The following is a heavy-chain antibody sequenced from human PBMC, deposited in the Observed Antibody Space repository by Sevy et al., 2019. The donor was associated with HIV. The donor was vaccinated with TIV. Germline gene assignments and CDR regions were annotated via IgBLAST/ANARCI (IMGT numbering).Heavy chain of an antibody. Sequence: GGSLRLSCAASGFTFSSYWMSWVRQAPGKGLEWVANIKQDGSEKYYVDSVKGRFTISRDNAKNSLYLQMNSLRAEDTAVYYGARDRLDYDILTGHPNWFDPWGQGTLVTVSS. V-gene: IGHV3-7*01. CDR2: IKQDGSEK. CDR3: ARDRLDYDILTGHPNWFDP. CDR1: GFTFSSYW. J-gene: IGHJ5*02. D-gene: IGHD3-9*01.